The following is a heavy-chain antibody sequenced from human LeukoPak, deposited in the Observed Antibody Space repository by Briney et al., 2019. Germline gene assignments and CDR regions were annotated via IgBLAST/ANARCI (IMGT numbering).Heavy chain of an antibody. CDR3: ARVVYSSGWYNWFDP. CDR1: GYTLTELS. D-gene: IGHD6-19*01. J-gene: IGHJ5*02. CDR2: FDPEDGET. Sequence: GASVKVSCKVSGYTLTELSMHWVRQAPGKGLEWMGGFDPEDGETIYAQKFQGRVTMTEDTSTDTAYMELSSLRSEDTAVYYCARVVYSSGWYNWFDPWGQGTLVTVSS. V-gene: IGHV1-24*01.